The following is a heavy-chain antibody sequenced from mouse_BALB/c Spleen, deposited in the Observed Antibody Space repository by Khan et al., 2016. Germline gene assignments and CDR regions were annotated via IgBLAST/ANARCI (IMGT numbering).Heavy chain of an antibody. D-gene: IGHD1-2*01. CDR1: GYTFTDYY. CDR2: IFPGSGST. J-gene: IGHJ4*01. CDR3: ARSYYGYFAMDY. Sequence: MQLQESGTELPRPGASVKLSCKASGYTFTDYYLHWVKQRTGQGLEWIGEIFPGSGSTYYNEKFKGKASLTADTSSSTAYMQLSSLTSEDSAVYFCARSYYGYFAMDYWGHGASVTVSS. V-gene: IGHV1-77*01.